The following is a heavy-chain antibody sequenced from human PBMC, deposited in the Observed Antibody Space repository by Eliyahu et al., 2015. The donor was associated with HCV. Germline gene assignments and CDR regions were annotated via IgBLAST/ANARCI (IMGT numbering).Heavy chain of an antibody. J-gene: IGHJ5*02. D-gene: IGHD6-19*01. Sequence: QVQLQESGPGLVKPSETLSLTCXVSGGSIXTXYWXWIRQPPGKGLEWIWVIHFRWSTNYTPSLKSRVTISLDTSKNQFSLNLTXVTAADTAVYYCASGGGGIAVAGTGGWFDPWGQGTLVTVSS. CDR1: GGSIXTXY. V-gene: IGHV4-59*01. CDR2: IHFRWST. CDR3: ASGGGGIAVAGTGGWFDP.